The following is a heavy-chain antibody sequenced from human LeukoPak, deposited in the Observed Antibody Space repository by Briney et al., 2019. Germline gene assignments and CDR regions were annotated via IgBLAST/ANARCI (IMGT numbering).Heavy chain of an antibody. V-gene: IGHV3-7*01. Sequence: GGSLRLSCAASGFTFSSNWMTWVRQAPGKGLEWVANINQDGREKYYVDSVKGRFTISRDNAKNSLYLQMHSLRAEDTAVYYCAKNGEESDYWGQGTLVTVSS. CDR3: AKNGEESDY. J-gene: IGHJ4*02. D-gene: IGHD4-17*01. CDR2: INQDGREK. CDR1: GFTFSSNW.